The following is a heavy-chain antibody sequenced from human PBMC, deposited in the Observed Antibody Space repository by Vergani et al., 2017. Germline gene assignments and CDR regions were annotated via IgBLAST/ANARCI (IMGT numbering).Heavy chain of an antibody. CDR3: ARSTTMMAFDI. J-gene: IGHJ3*02. D-gene: IGHD3-22*01. CDR1: GFTFSSYA. CDR2: ISYDGSNK. V-gene: IGHV3-30*01. Sequence: QVQLVESGGGVVQPGRSLRLSCAASGFTFSSYAMHWVRQAPGKGLEWVAVISYDGSNKYYADSVKGRFTISRDNSKNTLYRQMNSLRAEDTAVYYCARSTTMMAFDIWGQGTMVTVSS.